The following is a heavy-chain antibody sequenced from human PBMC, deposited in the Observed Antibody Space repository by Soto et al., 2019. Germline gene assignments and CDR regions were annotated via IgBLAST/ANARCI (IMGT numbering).Heavy chain of an antibody. Sequence: ASVKVSCKASGYTFTSYYMHWVRQAPGQGLEWMGIINPSGGSTSYAQKFQGRVTMTGDTSTSTVYMELSSLRSEDTAVYYCARDFFLYYDFWSGYYTGIGGNWFDPWGQGTLVTVSS. CDR2: INPSGGST. CDR1: GYTFTSYY. J-gene: IGHJ5*02. CDR3: ARDFFLYYDFWSGYYTGIGGNWFDP. V-gene: IGHV1-46*03. D-gene: IGHD3-3*01.